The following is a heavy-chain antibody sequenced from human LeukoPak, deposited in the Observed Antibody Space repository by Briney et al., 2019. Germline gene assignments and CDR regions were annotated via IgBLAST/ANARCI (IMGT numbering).Heavy chain of an antibody. J-gene: IGHJ4*02. Sequence: SLTLSCPISTFTLRNLWIHWVRQAQGEGRGWVSRINSEGSHIRYADFAKGRLTNSRHNAKNTLSLQMDSLTDDDTALYFCAGGFGHNRSPFENWGKGTLVTVSS. D-gene: IGHD1-14*01. CDR1: TFTLRNLW. V-gene: IGHV3-74*01. CDR3: AGGFGHNRSPFEN. CDR2: INSEGSHI.